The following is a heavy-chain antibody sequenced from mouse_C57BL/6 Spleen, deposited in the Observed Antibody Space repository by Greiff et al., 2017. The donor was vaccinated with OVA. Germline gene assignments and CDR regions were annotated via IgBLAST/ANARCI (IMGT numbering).Heavy chain of an antibody. CDR1: GYTFTSYW. D-gene: IGHD2-1*01. CDR3: ARDYGNYNLLGY. CDR2: IYPSDSET. J-gene: IGHJ2*01. V-gene: IGHV1-61*01. Sequence: QVQLQQSGAELVRPGSSVKLSCKASGYTFTSYWMDWVKQRPGQGLEWIGNIYPSDSETHYNQKFKDKATLTVDKSSSTAYMQLSSLTSEDSAVYYCARDYGNYNLLGYWGQGTTLTVSS.